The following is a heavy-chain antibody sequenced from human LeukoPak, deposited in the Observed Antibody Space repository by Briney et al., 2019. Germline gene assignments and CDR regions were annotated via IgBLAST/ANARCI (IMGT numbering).Heavy chain of an antibody. D-gene: IGHD6-13*01. Sequence: ASVKVSCRVSGYTFTDYGISWVRQAPGQGLEWMGWISAYNGNTKYAQKFQGRVSMTTDTSTSTGYMELRSLRSDDTAVYFCARRSIKYSSTVGPWCFDLWGRGTLVTVSS. CDR2: ISAYNGNT. CDR3: ARRSIKYSSTVGPWCFDL. V-gene: IGHV1-18*01. J-gene: IGHJ2*01. CDR1: GYTFTDYG.